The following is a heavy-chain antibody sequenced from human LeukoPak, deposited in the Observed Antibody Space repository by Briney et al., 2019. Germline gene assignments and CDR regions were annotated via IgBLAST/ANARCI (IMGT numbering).Heavy chain of an antibody. CDR1: GITFSSYE. D-gene: IGHD5-12*01. J-gene: IGHJ4*02. Sequence: GGSLRLPWEAFGITFSSYEMNLVGQAPGKGLEWVSYISSSGNTIYYADSVKGRFTISRDSAKNSLYLQMNSLRAEDTAVYYCARGYTYFDYWGQGTLVTVSS. V-gene: IGHV3-48*03. CDR2: ISSSGNTI. CDR3: ARGYTYFDY.